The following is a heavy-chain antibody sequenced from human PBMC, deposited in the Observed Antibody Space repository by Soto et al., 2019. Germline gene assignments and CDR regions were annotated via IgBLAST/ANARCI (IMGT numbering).Heavy chain of an antibody. Sequence: ASVEVCCAACGYRFTSYGIIWVRKAHGQGLVWMGWISAYNGNTNYAQKLQATVTMTTDTSTSTAYMELRSLRSDDTAVYYCARVRGGMIVVVAWPYGMDVWGQGTTVTVSS. CDR1: GYRFTSYG. D-gene: IGHD3-22*01. CDR3: ARVRGGMIVVVAWPYGMDV. V-gene: IGHV1-18*01. CDR2: ISAYNGNT. J-gene: IGHJ6*02.